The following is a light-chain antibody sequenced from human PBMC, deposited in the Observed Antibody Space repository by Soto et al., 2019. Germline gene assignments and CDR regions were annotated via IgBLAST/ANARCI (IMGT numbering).Light chain of an antibody. Sequence: EIVLTQSPGTLSLSPGERATLSCRASESVRSTNLAWYQHKPGQAPRLLIYGASSRATGNPDRYSASASGTDFTLTISRLESEECAVYYCQQYASPYTFGQGTKLEIK. CDR2: GAS. V-gene: IGKV3-20*01. CDR3: QQYASPYT. CDR1: ESVRSTN. J-gene: IGKJ2*01.